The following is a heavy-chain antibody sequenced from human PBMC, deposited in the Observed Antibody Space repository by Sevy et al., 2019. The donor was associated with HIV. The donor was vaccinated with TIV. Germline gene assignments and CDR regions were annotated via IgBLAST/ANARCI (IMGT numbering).Heavy chain of an antibody. CDR3: ARAGGGGYCSGGSCYSSYYYFYGMDV. CDR2: TYYRSKWYN. V-gene: IGHV6-1*01. D-gene: IGHD2-15*01. J-gene: IGHJ6*02. CDR1: GDSVSSNSAA. Sequence: SQTLSLTCAISGDSVSSNSAAWNWIRQSPSRGLEWLGRTYYRSKWYNDYAVSVKSRITINPDTSKNQFSLQLNSVTPEETAVYYCARAGGGGYCSGGSCYSSYYYFYGMDVWGQGTTVTVSS.